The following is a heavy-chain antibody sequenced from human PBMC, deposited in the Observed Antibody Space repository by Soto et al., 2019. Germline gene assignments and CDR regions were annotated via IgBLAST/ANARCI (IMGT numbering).Heavy chain of an antibody. D-gene: IGHD3-16*01. CDR2: IYYSGST. CDR1: GGSISGYF. J-gene: IGHJ4*02. CDR3: ARSGLTFGGVV. V-gene: IGHV4-59*01. Sequence: SETLSLTCSVSGGSISGYFWSWIRQPPGKGLEYIGYIYYSGSTDYNSSLKSRVTISLDASKNQISLKLNSVTAADTAVYYCARSGLTFGGVVWGQGTLVTSPQ.